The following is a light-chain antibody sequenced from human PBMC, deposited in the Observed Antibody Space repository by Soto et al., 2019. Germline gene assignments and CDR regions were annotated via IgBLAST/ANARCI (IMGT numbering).Light chain of an antibody. J-gene: IGKJ2*01. CDR2: GAS. V-gene: IGKV3-20*01. Sequence: EIVLTQSPGTLSLSPGERATLSCRASQSVSNSALAWYLQKPGQAPRLLIYGASSRATGIPDRFSGSGSGTDFTLTISRLEPEDVAVYYCQLYGSSPMYTFGQGTRLEIK. CDR3: QLYGSSPMYT. CDR1: QSVSNSA.